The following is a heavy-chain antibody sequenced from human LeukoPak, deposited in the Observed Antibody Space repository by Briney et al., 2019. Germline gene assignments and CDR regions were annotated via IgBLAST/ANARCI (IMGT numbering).Heavy chain of an antibody. CDR3: ARDLSSSSTAYFQH. D-gene: IGHD6-6*01. J-gene: IGHJ1*01. Sequence: GGSLRLSCAASAFTFSSHSMNWVRQAPGKGLEWVSSISGGGDYIYYTDSLKGRFTISRDNAKNSVYLQMNSLRVEDTAVYYCARDLSSSSTAYFQHWGQGTLVTVSS. CDR2: ISGGGDYI. CDR1: AFTFSSHS. V-gene: IGHV3-21*01.